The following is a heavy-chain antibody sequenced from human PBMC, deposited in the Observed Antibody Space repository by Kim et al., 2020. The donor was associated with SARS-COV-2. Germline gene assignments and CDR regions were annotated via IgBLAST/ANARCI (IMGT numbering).Heavy chain of an antibody. Sequence: SVKASCKASGFTFTSSAVQWVRQARGQRLEWIGWIVVGSGNTNYAQKFQERVTITRDMSTSTAYMELSSLRSEDTAVYYCAAGRSEASPHYYDSSGYRDYWGQGTLVTVSS. CDR3: AAGRSEASPHYYDSSGYRDY. J-gene: IGHJ4*02. CDR2: IVVGSGNT. V-gene: IGHV1-58*01. D-gene: IGHD3-22*01. CDR1: GFTFTSSA.